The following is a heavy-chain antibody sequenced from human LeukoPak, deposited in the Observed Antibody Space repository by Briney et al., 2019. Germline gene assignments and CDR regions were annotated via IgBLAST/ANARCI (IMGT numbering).Heavy chain of an antibody. Sequence: ASVKVSCKASGYTFTSYDINWVRQATGQGLEWMGWMNPNSGNTGYAQKFQGRVTMTRNTSISTAYMELSSLRSEDTAVYYCARGDSGSYYAHYYYMDVWGKGTTVTVSS. CDR2: MNPNSGNT. CDR3: ARGDSGSYYAHYYYMDV. D-gene: IGHD1-26*01. V-gene: IGHV1-8*01. CDR1: GYTFTSYD. J-gene: IGHJ6*03.